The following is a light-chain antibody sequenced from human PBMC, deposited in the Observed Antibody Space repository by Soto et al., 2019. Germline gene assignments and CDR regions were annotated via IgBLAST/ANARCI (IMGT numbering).Light chain of an antibody. CDR1: QTISSW. CDR2: KAS. J-gene: IGKJ1*01. V-gene: IGKV1-5*03. Sequence: DGRMSQSHYSLCGSVGYRVTISCRASQTISSWLAWYQQKPGKAPKLLIYKASTLKSGVPSRFSGSGSGTAFTLTVLSLPPDDFATHSFQRYPISPEAFGQGTKVDTK. CDR3: QRYPISPEA.